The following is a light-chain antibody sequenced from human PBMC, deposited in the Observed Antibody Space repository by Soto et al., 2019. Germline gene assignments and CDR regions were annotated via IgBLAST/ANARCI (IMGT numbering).Light chain of an antibody. V-gene: IGLV2-23*02. Sequence: QSVLTQPASVSGSPGQSITIFCTGTSSDVENYNLVSWYQQHPGEAPQLIVYEVNKRPSGVSNRFSGSKSGNTASLTISGLQAEDEAAYYCCSYAGSNTDVFGPGTKVTVL. J-gene: IGLJ1*01. CDR2: EVN. CDR1: SSDVENYNL. CDR3: CSYAGSNTDV.